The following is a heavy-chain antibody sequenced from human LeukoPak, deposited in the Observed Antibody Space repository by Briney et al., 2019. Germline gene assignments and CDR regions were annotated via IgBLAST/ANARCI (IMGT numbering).Heavy chain of an antibody. V-gene: IGHV1-8*01. J-gene: IGHJ6*03. CDR3: ARGFKVAWFGELLTYYYYYMDV. Sequence: GGSLRLSCAASGFTFSSYEMNWVRQATGQGLEWMGWMNPNSGNTGYAQKFQGRVTMTRNTSISTAYMELSSLRSEDTAVYYCARGFKVAWFGELLTYYYYYMDVWGKGTTVTISS. CDR1: GFTFSSYE. D-gene: IGHD3-10*01. CDR2: MNPNSGNT.